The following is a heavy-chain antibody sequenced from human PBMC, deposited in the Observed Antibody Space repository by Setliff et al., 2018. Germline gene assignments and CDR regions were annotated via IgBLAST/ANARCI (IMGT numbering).Heavy chain of an antibody. V-gene: IGHV4-39*01. CDR2: IYYSGST. J-gene: IGHJ6*03. CDR3: ARHKSNGSGCYPSLYMDV. D-gene: IGHD3-10*01. CDR1: GGPISSGNYY. Sequence: PSETLSLTCRVSGGPISSGNYYWGLIRQPPGKGLEWVATIYYSGSTYSNPSLKSRLIISVDAPDNQFSVKLSSVTAADTAVYYCARHKSNGSGCYPSLYMDVWGKGIMVTVSS.